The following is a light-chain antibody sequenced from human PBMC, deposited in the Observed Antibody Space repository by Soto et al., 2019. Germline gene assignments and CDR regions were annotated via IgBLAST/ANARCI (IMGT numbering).Light chain of an antibody. CDR1: QSIASW. CDR3: QQYNTYE. V-gene: IGKV1-5*01. J-gene: IGKJ1*01. CDR2: DAS. Sequence: DIQMTQSPSTLSASVGDRVTITCRASQSIASWLAWYQRKPGRAPDLLIYDASTLKSGVPTRFSGSGSVTEFTLTISDLQPDDFATYYCQQYNTYEFXQGTKVDIK.